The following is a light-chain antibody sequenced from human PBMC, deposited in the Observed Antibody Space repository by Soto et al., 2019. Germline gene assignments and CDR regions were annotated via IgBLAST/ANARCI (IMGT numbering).Light chain of an antibody. V-gene: IGKV3-20*01. Sequence: EFVLTQSPGTLSLSPGERATLSCRASQSVSSVFLAWYQQKPGQPPRLLIYGASTRGSGIPDRFSGSGSGTGFTVTISRLESEDFAVYYWHHYGSSPPLAFGGGIKVDIK. CDR1: QSVSSVF. CDR3: HHYGSSPPLA. J-gene: IGKJ4*01. CDR2: GAS.